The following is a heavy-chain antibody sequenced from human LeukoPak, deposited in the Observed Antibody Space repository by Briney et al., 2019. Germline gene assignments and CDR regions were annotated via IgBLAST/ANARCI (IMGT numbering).Heavy chain of an antibody. Sequence: GGSLRLSCAASGFTVSSNYMSWVRQAPGKGLEWVSVIYSGGSTYYADSVKGRFTISRDNSKNTLYLQMNSLRAEDTAVYYTVATRRRANDYWGQGTLVTVSS. D-gene: IGHD5-12*01. J-gene: IGHJ4*02. CDR3: VATRRRANDY. V-gene: IGHV3-53*01. CDR1: GFTVSSNY. CDR2: IYSGGST.